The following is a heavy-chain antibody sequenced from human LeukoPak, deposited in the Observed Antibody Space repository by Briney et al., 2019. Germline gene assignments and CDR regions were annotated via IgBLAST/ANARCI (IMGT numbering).Heavy chain of an antibody. Sequence: ASVKVSCKASGYTFTSYAMNCVRQAPGQGLEWMGWINTNTGNPTYAQGFTGRFVFSLDTSVSTAYLQISSLKAEDTAVYYCARDRRYMTTVTEHTLKYNWFDPCGQGTLVT. CDR3: ARDRRYMTTVTEHTLKYNWFDP. CDR2: INTNTGNP. D-gene: IGHD4-17*01. J-gene: IGHJ5*02. CDR1: GYTFTSYA. V-gene: IGHV7-4-1*02.